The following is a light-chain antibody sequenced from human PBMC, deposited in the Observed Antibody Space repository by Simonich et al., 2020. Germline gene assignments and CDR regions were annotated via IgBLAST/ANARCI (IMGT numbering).Light chain of an antibody. CDR1: SSDVGSYNL. V-gene: IGLV2-23*01. Sequence: QPALTQPASVSGSPGQSITISCTGTSSDVGSYNLVSWYQQHPGKAPKLNIYEGSKRPSGVSNRFSGSKSGNTASLTISGLQAEDEADYYCCSYAGSSNWVFGGGTKLTVL. J-gene: IGLJ3*02. CDR3: CSYAGSSNWV. CDR2: EGS.